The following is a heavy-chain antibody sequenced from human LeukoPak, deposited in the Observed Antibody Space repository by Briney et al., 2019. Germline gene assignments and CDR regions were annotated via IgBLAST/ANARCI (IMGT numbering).Heavy chain of an antibody. D-gene: IGHD6-13*01. Sequence: SETLSLTCTVSGGSISSSSYYWGWIRQPPGKGLEWIGSIYNSGSTYYNPSLKSRVTISVDTSKNQFSLKLSSVTAADTAVYYCARARGLIAAVDNWFDPWGQGTLVTVSS. V-gene: IGHV4-39*07. J-gene: IGHJ5*02. CDR2: IYNSGST. CDR3: ARARGLIAAVDNWFDP. CDR1: GGSISSSSYY.